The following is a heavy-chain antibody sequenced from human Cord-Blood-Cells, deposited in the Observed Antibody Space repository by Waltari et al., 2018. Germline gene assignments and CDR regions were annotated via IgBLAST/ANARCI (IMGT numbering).Heavy chain of an antibody. V-gene: IGHV1-3*01. Sequence: QVQLVQSGAAVKKPGDSVTVSCTASGYTITSYAMHWLRQAPGQRLEWMGWINAGNGNKKYSQKFQGRVTITRDTSASTAYMELSSLRSEDTAVYYCATGAADAFDIWGQGTMVTVSS. CDR1: GYTITSYA. CDR3: ATGAADAFDI. J-gene: IGHJ3*02. CDR2: INAGNGNK. D-gene: IGHD2-15*01.